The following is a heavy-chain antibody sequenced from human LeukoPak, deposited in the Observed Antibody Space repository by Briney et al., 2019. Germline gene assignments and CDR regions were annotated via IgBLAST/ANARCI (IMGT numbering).Heavy chain of an antibody. CDR2: IYYSGTT. J-gene: IGHJ3*01. Sequence: SETLSLTCTVSGGSISSNYYYWGWIRQPPGTGLEWIGSIYYSGTTYYNPSLRSRVTTSVDTSKNQVSLKLSSVTAADTAVYYCARHATPGVSSAFDLWGQGTMITVSS. V-gene: IGHV4-39*01. CDR1: GGSISSNYYY. D-gene: IGHD2-15*01. CDR3: ARHATPGVSSAFDL.